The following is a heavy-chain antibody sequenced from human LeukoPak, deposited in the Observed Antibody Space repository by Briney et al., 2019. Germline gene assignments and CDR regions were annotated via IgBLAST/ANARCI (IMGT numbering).Heavy chain of an antibody. CDR3: ARYRGASGYHFDY. CDR2: IDRSGST. J-gene: IGHJ4*02. D-gene: IGHD5-12*01. CDR1: GGSISSSSYY. Sequence: SETLSLTCTVSGGSISSSSYYWGWIRQPPGKGLEWIGEIDRSGSTNYNPSLKSRVTISVDKSKNQFSLKLSSVTAADTAMYYCARYRGASGYHFDYWGQGTLVTVSS. V-gene: IGHV4-39*07.